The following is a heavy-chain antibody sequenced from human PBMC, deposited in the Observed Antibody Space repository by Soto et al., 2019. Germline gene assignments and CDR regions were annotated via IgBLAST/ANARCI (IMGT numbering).Heavy chain of an antibody. CDR3: AKPYSSSRYFDP. J-gene: IGHJ4*02. CDR2: ISGSGGST. Sequence: EVQLLESGGGLVQPGGSLRLSCAASGFTFSSYAMSWVRQAPGKGLEWVSAISGSGGSTYYADSVKGRFTSPRDNSQKPLYVQTNSPRAEDTGVYYCAKPYSSSRYFDPWGQGTLVTVSS. V-gene: IGHV3-23*01. CDR1: GFTFSSYA. D-gene: IGHD6-13*01.